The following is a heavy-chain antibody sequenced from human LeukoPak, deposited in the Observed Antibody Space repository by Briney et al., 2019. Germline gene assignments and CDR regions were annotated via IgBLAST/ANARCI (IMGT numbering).Heavy chain of an antibody. Sequence: ASVKVSCKASGYTFTSYAMNWVRQAPGQGLEWMGWINPNSGGTNYAQKFQGRVTMTRDTSISTAYMELGRLRSDDTAVYYCARHYGNDILTESGFDPWGQGTLVTVSS. D-gene: IGHD3-9*01. J-gene: IGHJ5*02. CDR2: INPNSGGT. V-gene: IGHV1-2*02. CDR1: GYTFTSYA. CDR3: ARHYGNDILTESGFDP.